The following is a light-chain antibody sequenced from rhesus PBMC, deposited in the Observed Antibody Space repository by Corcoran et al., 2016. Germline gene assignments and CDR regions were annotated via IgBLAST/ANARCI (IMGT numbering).Light chain of an antibody. CDR2: KAS. CDR1: QGISSW. V-gene: IGKV1-22*01. J-gene: IGKJ4*01. CDR3: QQYSSRPLT. Sequence: DIQMTQSPSSLSASVGDTVTITCRASQGISSWLAWYQQKPGKAPKLLIYKASSLKSGVPSRFRGSGAGTDFTLTISSLQSEDFATYYCQQYSSRPLTFGGGTKVELK.